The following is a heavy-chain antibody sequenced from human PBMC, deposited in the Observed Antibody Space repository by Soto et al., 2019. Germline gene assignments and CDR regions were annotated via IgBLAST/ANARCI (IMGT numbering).Heavy chain of an antibody. D-gene: IGHD3-22*01. CDR3: ARDAAWYYDSSSIYYYGMDV. CDR1: GFTFSSYW. CDR2: INSDGSST. V-gene: IGHV3-74*01. J-gene: IGHJ6*04. Sequence: GGSLRLSCAASGFTFSSYWMHWVRQAPGKGLVWVSRINSDGSSTSYADSVKGRFTISRDNAKNTLYLQMNSLRAEDTAVYYCARDAAWYYDSSSIYYYGMDVWGKGTTVTVSS.